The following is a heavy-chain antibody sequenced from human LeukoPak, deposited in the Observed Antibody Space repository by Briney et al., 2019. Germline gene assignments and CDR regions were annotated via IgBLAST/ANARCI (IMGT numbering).Heavy chain of an antibody. CDR3: ARLDTAMVNAFDI. CDR1: GFTFYNYG. CDR2: IKQDGSEK. J-gene: IGHJ3*02. Sequence: GGSLRLSCAASGFTFYNYGMQWVRQAPGKGLEWVANIKQDGSEKYYVDSVKGRFTISRDNAKNSLYLQMNSLRAEDTAVYYCARLDTAMVNAFDIWGQGTMVTVSS. V-gene: IGHV3-7*01. D-gene: IGHD5-18*01.